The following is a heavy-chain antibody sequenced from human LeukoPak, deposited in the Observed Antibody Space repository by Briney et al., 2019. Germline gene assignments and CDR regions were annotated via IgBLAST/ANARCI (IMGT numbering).Heavy chain of an antibody. CDR1: GFTFRDYS. D-gene: IGHD2/OR15-2a*01. J-gene: IGHJ4*02. CDR2: ISGGGDTI. V-gene: IGHV3-48*04. CDR3: ARRLYYFDY. Sequence: GGSLRLSCAASGFTFRDYSMNWVRQAPGKGLEWISYISGGGDTIYYADSVKGRFTISRDSAKNSLYLQMNSLRAEDTAVYYCARRLYYFDYWGQGTLVTVSS.